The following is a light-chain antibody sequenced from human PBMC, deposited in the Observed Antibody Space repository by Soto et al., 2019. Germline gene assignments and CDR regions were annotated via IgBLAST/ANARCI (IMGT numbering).Light chain of an antibody. J-gene: IGLJ3*02. CDR3: LVWDRSSYHWV. V-gene: IGLV3-21*02. CDR2: DDS. Sequence: SYELTQPPSVSVAPGQTSTITCGGYNIGSKSVHWYQQRPGQAPVLVVHDDSDRPSGIPERFSGSNSGNTATLTISRVEAGDEADYYCLVWDRSSYHWVFGGGTKLTGL. CDR1: NIGSKS.